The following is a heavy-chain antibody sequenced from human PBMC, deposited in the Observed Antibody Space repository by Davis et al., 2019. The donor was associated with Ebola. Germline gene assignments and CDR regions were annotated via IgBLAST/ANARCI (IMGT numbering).Heavy chain of an antibody. D-gene: IGHD6-19*01. V-gene: IGHV3-23*01. J-gene: IGHJ6*04. Sequence: GESLKISCAASGFTFSSYAMTCARQAPGKGLEWVSAITSRGGTTYYADSVKGRFTISRDNSRNTLYLQMTSLRVDDTAVYYCAKGGSGWPSDYSYDTGVWGNGTTVTVSS. CDR3: AKGGSGWPSDYSYDTGV. CDR2: ITSRGGTT. CDR1: GFTFSSYA.